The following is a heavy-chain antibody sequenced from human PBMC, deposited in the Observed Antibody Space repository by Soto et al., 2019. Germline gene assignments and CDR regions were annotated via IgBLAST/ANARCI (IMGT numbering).Heavy chain of an antibody. CDR2: SWYDGTNK. J-gene: IGHJ6*02. D-gene: IGHD6-13*01. Sequence: LRRSCAASGCTLNTYGMYWVRQARCKGLEWVAVSWYDGTNKDHADSVKGRFTISRDNSRNTLYLQMNSLRAEDTAVYYCARDLGYSSSFKGMDVWGQGTTVTVSS. CDR1: GCTLNTYG. CDR3: ARDLGYSSSFKGMDV. V-gene: IGHV3-33*07.